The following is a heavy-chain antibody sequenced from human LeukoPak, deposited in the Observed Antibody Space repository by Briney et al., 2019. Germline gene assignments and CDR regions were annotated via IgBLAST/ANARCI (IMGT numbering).Heavy chain of an antibody. D-gene: IGHD6-19*01. Sequence: SETLSLTCTVSGGSISSYYWSWIRQPAGKGLEWIGRIYTSGSTNYNPSLKSRVTMSVDTSKNQFSLKLSSVTAADTAVYYCAREEQWLGSHYYYYYMDVWGKGTTVTVSS. CDR3: AREEQWLGSHYYYYYMDV. CDR1: GGSISSYY. V-gene: IGHV4-4*07. CDR2: IYTSGST. J-gene: IGHJ6*03.